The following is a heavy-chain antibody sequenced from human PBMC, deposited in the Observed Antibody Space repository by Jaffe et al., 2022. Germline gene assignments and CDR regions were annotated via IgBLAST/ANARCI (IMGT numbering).Heavy chain of an antibody. V-gene: IGHV3-48*03. CDR1: GFTFSSYE. D-gene: IGHD3-22*01. CDR2: ISSSGSTI. CDR3: ARGAPYYYDSSGYLDY. Sequence: EVQLVESGGGLVQPGGSLRLSCAASGFTFSSYEMNWVRQAPGKGLEWVSYISSSGSTIYYADSVKGRFTISRDNAKNSLYLQMNSLRAEDTAVYYCARGAPYYYDSSGYLDYWGQGTLVTVSS. J-gene: IGHJ4*02.